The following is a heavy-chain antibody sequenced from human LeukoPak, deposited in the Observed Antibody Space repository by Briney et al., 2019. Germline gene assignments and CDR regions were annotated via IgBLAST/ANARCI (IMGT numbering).Heavy chain of an antibody. CDR2: INHSGST. D-gene: IGHD3-3*01. CDR1: GGSFSGYY. J-gene: IGHJ4*02. V-gene: IGHV4-34*01. CDR3: ARGLGYRYEGITIFGAVIMYGLTFDY. Sequence: PSETLSLTCAVYGGSFSGYYWSWIRQPPGKGLEWVGEINHSGSTKYNPSLKSRVTISVDTSKNQFSLKLSSVTAADTAVYYCARGLGYRYEGITIFGAVIMYGLTFDYWGQGTLVTVSS.